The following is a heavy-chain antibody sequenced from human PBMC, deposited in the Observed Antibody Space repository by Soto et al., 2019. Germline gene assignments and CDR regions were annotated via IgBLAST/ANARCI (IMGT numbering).Heavy chain of an antibody. J-gene: IGHJ4*02. Sequence: VQLVESGGGLVKPGGSLRLSCAASGFTFSSYAMHWVRQAPGKGLEWVAVISYDGSNKYYADSVKGRFTISRDNSKNTLYLQMNSLRAEDTAVYYCARGATRWELLYYFDYWGQGTLVTVSS. CDR1: GFTFSSYA. CDR3: ARGATRWELLYYFDY. D-gene: IGHD2-15*01. CDR2: ISYDGSNK. V-gene: IGHV3-30-3*01.